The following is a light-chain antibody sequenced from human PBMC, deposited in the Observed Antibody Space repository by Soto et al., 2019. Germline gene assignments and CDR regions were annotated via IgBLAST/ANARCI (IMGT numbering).Light chain of an antibody. Sequence: DIQMTQSPSTLSASVGDRVTITCRASQSISIWLAWYQQKPGKAPNILIYDASTLVSGVPSRFSGSGSGTEFTLTISSLQPDDFATYYCQQYNNYFSWTIGQVTKVDSK. J-gene: IGKJ1*01. CDR3: QQYNNYFSWT. V-gene: IGKV1-5*01. CDR1: QSISIW. CDR2: DAS.